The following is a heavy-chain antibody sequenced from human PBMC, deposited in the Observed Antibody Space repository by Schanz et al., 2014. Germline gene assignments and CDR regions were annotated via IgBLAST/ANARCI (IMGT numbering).Heavy chain of an antibody. J-gene: IGHJ6*02. V-gene: IGHV3-30*18. CDR3: AKDDTQVNGMDV. CDR2: ISYDGRHK. CDR1: GFTFSRYW. Sequence: QVQLVESGGGVVQPGRSLRLSCAASGFTFSRYWMHWVRQAPGKGLEWVAIISYDGRHKNYADSVKGRFTISRDNSKNTLHLQMNSLRVEDTAVYYCAKDDTQVNGMDVWGQGTTVTVSS.